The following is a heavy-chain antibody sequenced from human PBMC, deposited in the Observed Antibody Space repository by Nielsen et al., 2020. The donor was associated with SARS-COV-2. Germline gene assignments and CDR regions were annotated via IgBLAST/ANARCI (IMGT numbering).Heavy chain of an antibody. CDR1: GYTFSTYA. CDR3: AADGGNAFDF. Sequence: ASVKVSCKASGYTFSTYAMHWVRQAPGQRLEWMGWINAGNGNTKYSQKFQGRVTITRDTSASTAYMEVSSLRFDDTAVYYCAADGGNAFDFWGQGTMVTVST. V-gene: IGHV1-3*01. CDR2: INAGNGNT. J-gene: IGHJ3*01. D-gene: IGHD6-25*01.